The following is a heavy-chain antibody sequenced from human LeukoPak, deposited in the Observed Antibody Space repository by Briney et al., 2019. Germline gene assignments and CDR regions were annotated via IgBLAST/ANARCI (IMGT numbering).Heavy chain of an antibody. V-gene: IGHV3-23*01. CDR1: GFTFRSCA. CDR3: ANRATNRMVRGVDPFDY. CDR2: IGGSDGKT. J-gene: IGHJ4*02. Sequence: GGSLRLSCAASGFTFRSCAMSWVRQAPGNGLEWVSAIGGSDGKTYYADSVKGRFAISRDNSKNTLYLQMNSLRAEDTALYYCANRATNRMVRGVDPFDYWGQGTLVTVSS. D-gene: IGHD3-10*01.